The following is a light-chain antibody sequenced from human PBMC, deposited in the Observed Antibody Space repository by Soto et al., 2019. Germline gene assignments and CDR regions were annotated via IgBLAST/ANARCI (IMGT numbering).Light chain of an antibody. CDR1: LAISSY. CDR2: GAS. CDR3: QQHGSSPQT. Sequence: IPLTQSPCSVSFSLGERVTISCRASLAISSYLAWYQQKPGKAPRLLIYGASTMDSGIPSRFSGSGSGTDFTLTISSLEPEDFATYYCQQHGSSPQTFGQGTKVDIK. J-gene: IGKJ1*01. V-gene: IGKV1-9*01.